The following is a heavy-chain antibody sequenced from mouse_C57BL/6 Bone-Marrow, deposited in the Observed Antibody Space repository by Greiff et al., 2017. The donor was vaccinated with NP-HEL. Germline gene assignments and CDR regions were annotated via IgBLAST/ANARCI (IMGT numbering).Heavy chain of an antibody. Sequence: VQLQQSGPELVKPGASVKISCKASGYAFSSSWMNWVKQRPGKGLEWIGRIYPGDGDTNYNGKFKGKATLTADKSSSTAYMQLSSLTSEDSAVYFCARRVYGSSYWYFDVWGTGTTVTVSS. J-gene: IGHJ1*03. CDR2: IYPGDGDT. CDR1: GYAFSSSW. V-gene: IGHV1-82*01. D-gene: IGHD1-1*01. CDR3: ARRVYGSSYWYFDV.